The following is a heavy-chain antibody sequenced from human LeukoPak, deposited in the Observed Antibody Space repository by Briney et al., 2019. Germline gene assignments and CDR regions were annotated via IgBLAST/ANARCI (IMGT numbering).Heavy chain of an antibody. V-gene: IGHV2-70*04. CDR3: ARIVGELLIFDY. D-gene: IGHD3-10*01. J-gene: IGHJ4*02. Sequence: SGPTLVNPTQTLTLTCIFSGFSLSTSGMRVSWIRQPPGKALEWLARIDWDDDKFYSTSLKTRLTISKDASKNQVVLTMTNMDPVDTATYYCARIVGELLIFDYWGQGTLVTVSS. CDR2: IDWDDDK. CDR1: GFSLSTSGMR.